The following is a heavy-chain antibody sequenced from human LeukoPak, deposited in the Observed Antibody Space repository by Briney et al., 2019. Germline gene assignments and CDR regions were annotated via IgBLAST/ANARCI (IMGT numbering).Heavy chain of an antibody. Sequence: GALRLSCVASGFTFSSFGMHWVRQAPGQGQERVGTIWFDGSNKYYADSVNGRFTISNDNSKNTLYLQMNSLRVEDTAMYYCARPKHDYVELENWGQGTLVTVSS. J-gene: IGHJ4*02. D-gene: IGHD4-17*01. CDR1: GFTFSSFG. V-gene: IGHV3-33*01. CDR2: IWFDGSNK. CDR3: ARPKHDYVELEN.